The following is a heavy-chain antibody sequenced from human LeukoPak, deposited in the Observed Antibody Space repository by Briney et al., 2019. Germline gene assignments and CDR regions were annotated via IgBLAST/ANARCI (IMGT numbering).Heavy chain of an antibody. J-gene: IGHJ6*02. D-gene: IGHD6-13*01. CDR2: MNPNSGNT. V-gene: IGHV1-8*01. CDR1: GYTFTSYD. Sequence: ASVKVSCKASGYTFTSYDINWVRQATGQGLEWMGWMNPNSGNTGYARKFQGRVTMTRNTSISTAYMELSSLRSEDTAVYYCARGPRVSSSWYWPRGPANYYYGMDVWGQGTTVTVSS. CDR3: ARGPRVSSSWYWPRGPANYYYGMDV.